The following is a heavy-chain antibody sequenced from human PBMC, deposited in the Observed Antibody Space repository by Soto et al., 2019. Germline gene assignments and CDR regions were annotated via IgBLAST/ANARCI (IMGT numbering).Heavy chain of an antibody. CDR2: IPGSSSTT. J-gene: IGHJ4*02. V-gene: IGHV3-23*01. CDR3: AKDVPPFAGAANYFDY. D-gene: IGHD7-27*01. Sequence: PGGSLRLSCAASGFTFSSYAMGWVRQAPWKGLEWVSSIPGSSSTTYYADSVKGRFTISRDNSKNMLYLQMNSLRAEDTAVYYCAKDVPPFAGAANYFDYWGQGTPVTVSS. CDR1: GFTFSSYA.